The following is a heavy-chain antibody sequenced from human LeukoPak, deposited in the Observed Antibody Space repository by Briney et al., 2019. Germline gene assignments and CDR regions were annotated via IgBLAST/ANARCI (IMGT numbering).Heavy chain of an antibody. CDR3: ARHNIGWYIDC. Sequence: PSETLSLTCTVSVGSISSYYWSWIRQPAGKGLEWIGRIYTNGNTNYNPSLKSRVTMSVDTSKNQFSLKLTSVTAADTAVYYCARHNIGWYIDCWGQGTLVTVSA. CDR1: VGSISSYY. V-gene: IGHV4-4*07. CDR2: IYTNGNT. D-gene: IGHD6-19*01. J-gene: IGHJ4*02.